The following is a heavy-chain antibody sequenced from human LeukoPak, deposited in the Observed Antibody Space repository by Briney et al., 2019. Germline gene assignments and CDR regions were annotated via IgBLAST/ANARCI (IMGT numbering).Heavy chain of an antibody. CDR2: ISYDGSNK. D-gene: IGHD6-6*01. V-gene: IGHV3-30-3*02. CDR1: GFTFSSYA. J-gene: IGHJ3*02. Sequence: GRSLRLSCAASGFTFSSYAMHWVRQAPGKGLEWVAVISYDGSNKYYADSVKGRFTISRDNSKNTLYLQMNSLRAEDTAVYYCAKDSIAAPRGAFDIWGQGTMVTVSS. CDR3: AKDSIAAPRGAFDI.